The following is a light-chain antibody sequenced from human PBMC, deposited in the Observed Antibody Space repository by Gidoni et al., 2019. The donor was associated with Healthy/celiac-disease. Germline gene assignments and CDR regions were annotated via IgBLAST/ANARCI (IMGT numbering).Light chain of an antibody. CDR3: QQYNSYSYT. Sequence: QKNQSPSTLSASVGDRVTITCRASQSISSWLAWYQQKPGKAPKLLIYKASSLESGVPSRFSGSGSGTEFTLTISSLQPDDFATYYCQQYNSYSYTFGQGTKLEIK. V-gene: IGKV1-5*03. CDR1: QSISSW. CDR2: KAS. J-gene: IGKJ2*01.